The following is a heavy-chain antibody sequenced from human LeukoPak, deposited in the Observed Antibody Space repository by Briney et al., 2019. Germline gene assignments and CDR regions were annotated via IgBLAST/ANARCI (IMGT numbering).Heavy chain of an antibody. J-gene: IGHJ4*02. D-gene: IGHD5-18*01. V-gene: IGHV3-23*01. CDR2: ISGSGGST. Sequence: PGGSLRVSCAASGFTFSTYAMSWVRQAPGKRLEWVSAISGSGGSTYYADSVKGRFTISRDNSKNTLYLQMNSLGAEDTAVYYCAKEGYRYGYAIDYWGQGTLVTVSS. CDR3: AKEGYRYGYAIDY. CDR1: GFTFSTYA.